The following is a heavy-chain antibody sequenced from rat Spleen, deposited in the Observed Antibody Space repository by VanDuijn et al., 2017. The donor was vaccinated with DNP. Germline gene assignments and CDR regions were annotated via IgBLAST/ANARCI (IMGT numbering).Heavy chain of an antibody. CDR3: ATHTPAY. Sequence: EVQLVESGGALVQPGRSLKLSCAAPGFTFSYYDMAWVRQVPTKGLEWVASISNSGGTTYYRDSAKGRFTVSRDNVKNTLYLQMDSLRSEDTAAYYCATHTPAYWGQGVMVTVSS. D-gene: IGHD1-4*01. J-gene: IGHJ2*01. CDR1: GFTFSYYD. CDR2: ISNSGGTT. V-gene: IGHV5S13*01.